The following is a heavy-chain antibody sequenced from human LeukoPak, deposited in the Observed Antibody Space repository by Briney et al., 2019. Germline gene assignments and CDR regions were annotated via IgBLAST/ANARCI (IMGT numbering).Heavy chain of an antibody. Sequence: GGSLRLSCAASGFTFSSYEMNWVRQAPGKGLEWVSYISSSGSTIYYADSVKGRFTISRDNAKNSLYLQMNSLRAEDTAVYYCASDQLEGTHDYWGQGTLVTVSS. CDR1: GFTFSSYE. CDR2: ISSSGSTI. CDR3: ASDQLEGTHDY. V-gene: IGHV3-48*03. D-gene: IGHD1-1*01. J-gene: IGHJ4*02.